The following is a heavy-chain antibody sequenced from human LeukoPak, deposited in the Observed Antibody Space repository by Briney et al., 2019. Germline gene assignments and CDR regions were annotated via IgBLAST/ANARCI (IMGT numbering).Heavy chain of an antibody. Sequence: GGSLRLSCAASGFTFSNYAMTWVRQAPGKGLEWVSAISGSGDTSDYADSVRGRFTISRDNSKNTLYLQMNSLRAEDTAVYYCAKDWYYYDSSGYYYFDYWGQGTLVTVSS. V-gene: IGHV3-23*01. CDR3: AKDWYYYDSSGYYYFDY. CDR1: GFTFSNYA. J-gene: IGHJ4*02. D-gene: IGHD3-22*01. CDR2: ISGSGDTS.